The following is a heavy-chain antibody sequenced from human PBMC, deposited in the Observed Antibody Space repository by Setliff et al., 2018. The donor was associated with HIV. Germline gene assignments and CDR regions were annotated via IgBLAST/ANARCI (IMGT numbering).Heavy chain of an antibody. CDR3: AKDGHDQDHYYHMDV. CDR2: MGSNNNI. CDR1: GFTFCTYS. V-gene: IGHV3-21*05. Sequence: LRLSCAASGFTFCTYSMNWVRQAPGKGLEWLSYMGSNNNIYYADSVEGRFTISRDNNKNTLYLQMNSLRAEDTAVYYCAKDGHDQDHYYHMDVWGKGTTVTVSS. D-gene: IGHD1-1*01. J-gene: IGHJ6*03.